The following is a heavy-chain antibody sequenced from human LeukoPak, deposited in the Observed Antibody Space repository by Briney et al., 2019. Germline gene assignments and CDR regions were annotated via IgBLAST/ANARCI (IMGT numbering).Heavy chain of an antibody. D-gene: IGHD6-19*01. CDR2: IRYDGSNK. Sequence: GGSLRLSCAASAFTFSRYGMHWVRQAPGKGLEWVAFIRYDGSNKYYADSVKGRFTISRDDSKNTLYLQMNSLRAEDTAVYYCAKRGSGWYLGAFDIWGQGTMVTVSS. J-gene: IGHJ3*02. CDR1: AFTFSRYG. CDR3: AKRGSGWYLGAFDI. V-gene: IGHV3-30*02.